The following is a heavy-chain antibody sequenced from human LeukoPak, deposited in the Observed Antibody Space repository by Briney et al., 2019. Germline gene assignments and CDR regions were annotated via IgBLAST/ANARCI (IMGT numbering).Heavy chain of an antibody. J-gene: IGHJ4*02. CDR1: GYTFTSYA. V-gene: IGHV1-3*01. CDR2: INAGNGNT. CDR3: ARFPRNLKAMPLDY. D-gene: IGHD2-2*01. Sequence: ASVKVSCKPSGYTFTSYAMHWVRQAPGHRREWMGWINAGNGNTKYSQKFQGRVTITRDTSASTAYMELSSLRSEDTAVYYCARFPRNLKAMPLDYWGQGTLVTVSS.